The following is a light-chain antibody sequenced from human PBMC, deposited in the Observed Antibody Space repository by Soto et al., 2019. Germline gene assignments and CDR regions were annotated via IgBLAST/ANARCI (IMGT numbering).Light chain of an antibody. CDR2: VNS. J-gene: IGLJ1*01. CDR3: QSYDSRMSGSV. V-gene: IGLV1-40*01. Sequence: QSVLTQPPSVSGAPGQRVTISCTGSSSNIGAGYDVHWYQQFPGTAPKLLIYVNSNRPSGVPDRFSGSKSGTSVSLAITGLQAEDEADYYCQSYDSRMSGSVFGTGTKVTVL. CDR1: SSNIGAGYD.